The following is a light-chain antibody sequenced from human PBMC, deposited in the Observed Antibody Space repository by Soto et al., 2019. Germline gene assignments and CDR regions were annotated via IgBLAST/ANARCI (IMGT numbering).Light chain of an antibody. J-gene: IGKJ2*01. Sequence: DVVMTQSPLSLPVTLGQPASISCRSSQSLLYSDGNTYLNWFQQRPGQSPRRLIYKVSNRDSGVPDRFSGSRAGIDFTLKISRVEAEDVGVSCCMQGTHGPYTCGQGTKLEIK. V-gene: IGKV2-30*01. CDR2: KVS. CDR1: QSLLYSDGNTY. CDR3: MQGTHGPYT.